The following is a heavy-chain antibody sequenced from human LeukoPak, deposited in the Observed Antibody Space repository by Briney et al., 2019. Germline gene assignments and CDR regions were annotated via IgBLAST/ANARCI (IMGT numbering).Heavy chain of an antibody. Sequence: GGSLRLSCTASGFTFSSFAMSWVRQAPGKGLEWVSSISGSGGDKYDADSVKGQFTISRDNPKNTLYLQMNSLRGEDTATYYCAKTSIRGYYYMEVWGKRTTVTVAS. CDR1: GFTFSSFA. V-gene: IGHV3-23*01. CDR2: ISGSGGDK. CDR3: AKTSIRGYYYMEV. J-gene: IGHJ6*03.